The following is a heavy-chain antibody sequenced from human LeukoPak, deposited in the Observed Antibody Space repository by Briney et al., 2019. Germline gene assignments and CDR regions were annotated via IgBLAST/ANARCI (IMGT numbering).Heavy chain of an antibody. CDR2: IWYDGSNK. Sequence: GGSLRLSCAASGFTFSSYGMHWVRQAPGKGLEWVAVIWYDGSNKYYADSVKGRFTISRDNSKNTLYLQMNSLRAEDTTVYYCARDGSAAGTSLGDYWGQGTLVTVSS. CDR3: ARDGSAAGTSLGDY. D-gene: IGHD6-13*01. J-gene: IGHJ4*02. CDR1: GFTFSSYG. V-gene: IGHV3-33*01.